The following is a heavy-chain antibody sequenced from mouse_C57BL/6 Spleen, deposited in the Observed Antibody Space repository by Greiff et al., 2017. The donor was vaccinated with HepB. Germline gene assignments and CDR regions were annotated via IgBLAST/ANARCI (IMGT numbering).Heavy chain of an antibody. CDR3: ARDSNYGY. D-gene: IGHD2-5*01. Sequence: QVQLKESGAELVRPGTSVKVSCKASGYAFTNYLIEWVKQRPGQGLEWIGVINPGSGGTNYNEKFKGKATLTADKSSSTAYMQLSSLTSEDSAVYFCARDSNYGYWGQGTTLTVSS. J-gene: IGHJ2*01. CDR1: GYAFTNYL. CDR2: INPGSGGT. V-gene: IGHV1-54*01.